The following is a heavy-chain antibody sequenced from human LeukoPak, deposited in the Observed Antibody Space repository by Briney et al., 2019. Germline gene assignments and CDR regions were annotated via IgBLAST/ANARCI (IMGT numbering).Heavy chain of an antibody. V-gene: IGHV3-74*01. CDR3: TRDVWGDRDNYFDC. CDR2: INRNGRST. CDR1: GFSFSSYW. Sequence: GGSLRLSCAASGFSFSSYWMHWVRQAPGKGLVWVSRINRNGRSTSYADSVKGRFTISRDNAKNTLYLEMNNLRAEDTAVYYCTRDVWGDRDNYFDCWGQGTLVTVSS. J-gene: IGHJ4*02. D-gene: IGHD2-8*01.